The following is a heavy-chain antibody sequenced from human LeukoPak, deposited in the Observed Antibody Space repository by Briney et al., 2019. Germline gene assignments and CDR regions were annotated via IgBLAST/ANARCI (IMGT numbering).Heavy chain of an antibody. J-gene: IGHJ4*02. Sequence: GASVKVSCKASGGTFSSYAISWVRQAPGQGLEWMGRIIPILGIANYAQKFQGRVTITADKSTSTAYMELSSLRSEDTVVYYCARDGTVAGTIDYWGQGTLVTVSS. V-gene: IGHV1-69*04. CDR2: IIPILGIA. D-gene: IGHD6-19*01. CDR3: ARDGTVAGTIDY. CDR1: GGTFSSYA.